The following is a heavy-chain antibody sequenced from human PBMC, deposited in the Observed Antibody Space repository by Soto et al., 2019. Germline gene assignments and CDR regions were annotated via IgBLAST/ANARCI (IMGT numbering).Heavy chain of an antibody. CDR1: GGSFSGYY. CDR2: INHSGST. Sequence: QVQLQQWGAGLLKPSETLSLTCAVYGGSFSGYYWSWIRQPPGKGLEWIGEINHSGSTNYNPSLKSRVTISVDTSKNQFSLKLSSVTAADTAVYYCARRRMVRGYYYYYYMDVWGKGTTVTVSS. V-gene: IGHV4-34*01. D-gene: IGHD3-10*01. CDR3: ARRRMVRGYYYYYYMDV. J-gene: IGHJ6*03.